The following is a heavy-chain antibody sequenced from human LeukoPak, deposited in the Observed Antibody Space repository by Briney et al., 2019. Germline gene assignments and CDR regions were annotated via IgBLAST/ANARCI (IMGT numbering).Heavy chain of an antibody. Sequence: PSETLSLTCTVSGGSISSYYWSWIRQPPGKGLEWGGDIYYSGSTNYNPSLKSRVTISVDTSKNQFSLKLSSVTAADTAVYYCARAPYYDFWSGYGYWFDPWGQGTLVTVSS. CDR2: IYYSGST. J-gene: IGHJ5*02. CDR3: ARAPYYDFWSGYGYWFDP. V-gene: IGHV4-59*01. CDR1: GGSISSYY. D-gene: IGHD3-3*01.